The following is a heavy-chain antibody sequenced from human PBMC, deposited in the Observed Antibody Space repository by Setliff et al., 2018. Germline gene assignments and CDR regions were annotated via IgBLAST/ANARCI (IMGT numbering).Heavy chain of an antibody. CDR1: CGSFSGYY. J-gene: IGHJ4*02. Sequence: SETLSLTCAVYCGSFSGYYWTWIRQPPGKGLEWIGEINHSGSSNYNPSLKSRVTISVDTSKNQFSLKLSSVTAADTAVYYCARFAGSSWVDYWGQGTLVTVSS. V-gene: IGHV4-34*01. D-gene: IGHD6-13*01. CDR2: INHSGSS. CDR3: ARFAGSSWVDY.